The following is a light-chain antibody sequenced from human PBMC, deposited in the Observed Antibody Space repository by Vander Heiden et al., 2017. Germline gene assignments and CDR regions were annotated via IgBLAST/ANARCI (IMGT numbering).Light chain of an antibody. CDR1: SSDDGGYNY. Sequence: QSALTQPASVSGSPGQSITISCTGTSSDDGGYNYVSLYQQHPGKAPKLMIYDVSNRPSGVSNRFSGSKSGNTASLTISGLQAEDEADYYCSSYTSSSTVVFGGGTKLTVL. J-gene: IGLJ2*01. V-gene: IGLV2-14*01. CDR3: SSYTSSSTVV. CDR2: DVS.